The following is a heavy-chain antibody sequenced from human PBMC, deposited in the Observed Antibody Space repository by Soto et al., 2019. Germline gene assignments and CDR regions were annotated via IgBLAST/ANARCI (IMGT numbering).Heavy chain of an antibody. Sequence: QVQLVQSGAEVQKPGASVKVSCKASGYTFTGYYMHWVRQAPGQGLEWMGWINPNSGGTNYAQKFQGWVTMTRDTSISTAYMELSRLRSDDTAVYYCARSYYDYIWGSYRAEFDYWGQGTLVTVSS. CDR1: GYTFTGYY. CDR3: ARSYYDYIWGSYRAEFDY. J-gene: IGHJ4*02. CDR2: INPNSGGT. D-gene: IGHD3-16*02. V-gene: IGHV1-2*04.